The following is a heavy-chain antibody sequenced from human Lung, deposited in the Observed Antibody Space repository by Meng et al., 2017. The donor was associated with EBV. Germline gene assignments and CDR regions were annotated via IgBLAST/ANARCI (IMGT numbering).Heavy chain of an antibody. CDR2: IYHNGRT. CDR3: ARLGVATTHVRDWFDP. V-gene: IGHV4-4*02. J-gene: IGHJ5*02. D-gene: IGHD4-17*01. CDR1: GGSNGSNNG. Sequence: GQLQGGDPVLVKPSGTLASTCSAFGGSNGSNNGWSWGRQPPGKGLEWIGEIYHNGRTKYNPSLKSRVTMSVDRSKKQLSLKLTSVTAADTAVYYCARLGVATTHVRDWFDPWGQGTLVTVSS.